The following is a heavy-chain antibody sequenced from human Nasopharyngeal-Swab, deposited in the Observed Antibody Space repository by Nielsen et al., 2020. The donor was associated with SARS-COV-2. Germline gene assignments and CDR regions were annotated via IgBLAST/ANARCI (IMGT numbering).Heavy chain of an antibody. CDR3: ASSDYVWGSYRYTGAYFDY. CDR1: GGTFSSYA. J-gene: IGHJ4*02. Sequence: SVKVSCKASGGTFSSYAISWVRQAPGQGLEWMGGIIPILGIANYAQKFQGRVTITADKSTSTAYMELSSLRSEDTAVYYCASSDYVWGSYRYTGAYFDYWSQGTLVTVSS. D-gene: IGHD3-16*02. CDR2: IIPILGIA. V-gene: IGHV1-69*10.